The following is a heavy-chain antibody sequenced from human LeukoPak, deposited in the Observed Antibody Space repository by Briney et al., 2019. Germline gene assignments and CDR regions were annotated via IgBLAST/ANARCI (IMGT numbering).Heavy chain of an antibody. CDR1: DGSISSYY. J-gene: IGHJ4*02. Sequence: PSETLSLTCNVSDGSISSYYWNWIRQPPGETLEWIGYMHYSGSANYNPSLKSRVTMSVDTSKNQFSLSLSSVTAADTAVYYCAGLSSRRSGLFDYWGQGTLVTVSS. CDR3: AGLSSRRSGLFDY. D-gene: IGHD5-12*01. V-gene: IGHV4-59*08. CDR2: MHYSGSA.